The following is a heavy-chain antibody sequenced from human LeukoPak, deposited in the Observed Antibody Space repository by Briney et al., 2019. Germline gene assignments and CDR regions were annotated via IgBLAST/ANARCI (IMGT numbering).Heavy chain of an antibody. CDR3: AGGTGFIIKD. D-gene: IGHD3-9*01. Sequence: PGGSLRLSCAASGFTFNNYAMNWVRQAPGKGLEWVANIKQDGSEKNYVDSVKGRFTISRDNAKNSLYLQMNNLRVEDTAMYYCAGGTGFIIKDWGQGTLVTVSS. V-gene: IGHV3-7*03. CDR1: GFTFNNYA. CDR2: IKQDGSEK. J-gene: IGHJ4*02.